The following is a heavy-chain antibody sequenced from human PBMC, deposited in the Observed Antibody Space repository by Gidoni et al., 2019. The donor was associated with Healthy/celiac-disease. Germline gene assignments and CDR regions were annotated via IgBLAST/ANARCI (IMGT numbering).Heavy chain of an antibody. J-gene: IGHJ3*02. CDR1: GYSFTTYW. Sequence: EVQLVQSGAEVNKPGASLKISCKGSGYSFTTYWIGWVRQMPGKGLEWLGIIYPGDSDTRYSPSFQGQVTISADKSISTAYLQWSSLKASDTAMYYCARQDALPFGRWENAFDIWGQGTMVTVSS. CDR2: IYPGDSDT. D-gene: IGHD1-26*01. CDR3: ARQDALPFGRWENAFDI. V-gene: IGHV5-51*01.